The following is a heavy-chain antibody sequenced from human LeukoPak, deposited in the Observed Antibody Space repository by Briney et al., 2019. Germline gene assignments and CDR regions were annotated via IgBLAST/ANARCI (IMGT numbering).Heavy chain of an antibody. V-gene: IGHV3-30*04. CDR2: ISYDGSNK. CDR1: GFTFSSYA. CDR3: ARAPVVVTAAPDY. J-gene: IGHJ4*02. D-gene: IGHD2-21*02. Sequence: SGGSLRLSCAACGFTFSSYAMHWVRQAPGKGLEWVAVISYDGSNKYYADSVKGGFTISRDNSKNTLYLQMNSLRAEDTAVYYCARAPVVVTAAPDYWGQGTLVTVSS.